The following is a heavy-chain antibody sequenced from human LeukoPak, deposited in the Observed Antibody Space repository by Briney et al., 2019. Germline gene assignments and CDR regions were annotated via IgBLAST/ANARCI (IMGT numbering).Heavy chain of an antibody. V-gene: IGHV3-64D*06. J-gene: IGHJ4*02. CDR3: AKPAGGSGIQDGFDS. CDR1: GFNFRNYA. Sequence: PPGGSLRLSCSVSGFNFRNYAMHWVRQAPGKGLEYVSAMSVVTDRTFYADSVMGRFTISRDNSANTLYLQMSSLRPEDTAVYYCAKPAGGSGIQDGFDSWGQGTLVTVSS. CDR2: MSVVTDRT. D-gene: IGHD3-10*01.